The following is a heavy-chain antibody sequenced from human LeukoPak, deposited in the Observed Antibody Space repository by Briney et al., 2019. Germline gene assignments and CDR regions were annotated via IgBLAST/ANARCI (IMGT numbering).Heavy chain of an antibody. D-gene: IGHD2-15*01. CDR1: GGTFSSYA. V-gene: IGHV1-69*01. Sequence: SVKVSCKASGGTFSSYAISWVRRAPGQGLEWMGGIIPIFGTANYAQKFQGRVTITADESTSTAYMELSSLRSEDTAVYYCARVCSGGSCYLRDASDIWGQGTMVTVSS. CDR2: IIPIFGTA. J-gene: IGHJ3*02. CDR3: ARVCSGGSCYLRDASDI.